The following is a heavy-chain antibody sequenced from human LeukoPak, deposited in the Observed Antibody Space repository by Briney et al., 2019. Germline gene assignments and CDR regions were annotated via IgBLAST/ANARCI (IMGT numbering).Heavy chain of an antibody. D-gene: IGHD3-22*01. CDR3: ARYSYYDSSGLDY. V-gene: IGHV5-51*01. CDR1: GYSFTSYR. Sequence: GESLKISCKGSGYSFTSYRIGWVRQMPGKGLEWMGIIYPGDSDTRYSPSFQGQVTISADKSISTAYLQWSSLKASDTAMYYCARYSYYDSSGLDYWGQGTLVTVSS. CDR2: IYPGDSDT. J-gene: IGHJ4*02.